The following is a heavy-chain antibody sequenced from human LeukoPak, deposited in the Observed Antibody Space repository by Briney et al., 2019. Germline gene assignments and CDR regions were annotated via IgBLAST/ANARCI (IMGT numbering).Heavy chain of an antibody. CDR2: INPHSGDT. Sequence: GASVKVSCKASGYTFTGYYIHWVRQAPGQGLEWVGWINPHSGDTNYAQNFQGRVTMTRDTSISTAYLELSRLRSDDTAVYYCARDSLIAAADLFDYWGQGTLVTVSS. CDR1: GYTFTGYY. CDR3: ARDSLIAAADLFDY. V-gene: IGHV1-2*02. J-gene: IGHJ4*02. D-gene: IGHD6-13*01.